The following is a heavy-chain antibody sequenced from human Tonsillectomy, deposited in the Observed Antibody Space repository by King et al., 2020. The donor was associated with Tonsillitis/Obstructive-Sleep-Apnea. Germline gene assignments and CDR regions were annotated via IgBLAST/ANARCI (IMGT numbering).Heavy chain of an antibody. D-gene: IGHD3-16*01. J-gene: IGHJ4*02. Sequence: VQLQQWGAGLLKPSETLSLTCAVYRGSFSGYSWTWLRQPPGKGLEWIGEINHSGSTNYNPSLKSRVTISADTSKNQFSLKLSSVTAADTAVYFCARGDRGIMAYIIDYWGQGTLVTVSS. CDR3: ARGDRGIMAYIIDY. CDR1: RGSFSGYS. CDR2: INHSGST. V-gene: IGHV4-34*01.